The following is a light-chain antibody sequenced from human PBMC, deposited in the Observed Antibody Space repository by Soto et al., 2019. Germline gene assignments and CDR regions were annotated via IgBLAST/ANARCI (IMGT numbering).Light chain of an antibody. CDR1: ISNIGAGYD. CDR2: GNS. CDR3: QSYDSSLSGL. V-gene: IGLV1-40*01. Sequence: QSVLTQPPSVSGAPGQRVTISCTGSISNIGAGYDVHWYQQLPGTAPKLLIYGNSNRPSGVPDRFSGSKSGTSASLAITGLQAEDEADYYCQSYDSSLSGLFGGGTQLTVL. J-gene: IGLJ2*01.